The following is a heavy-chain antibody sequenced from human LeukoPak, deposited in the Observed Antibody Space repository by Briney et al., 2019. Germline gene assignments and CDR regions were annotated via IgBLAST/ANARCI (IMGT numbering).Heavy chain of an antibody. D-gene: IGHD4-17*01. Sequence: GGSLRLSCAASGFTVSSNYMTWVRQAPGKGLEWVSIISSGSSAIFSADALKGRFTISRDDAKNLLYLDMNSLRAEDTAVYYCARGHTAVTRHFDYWGQGTLVTVSS. J-gene: IGHJ4*02. V-gene: IGHV3-21*01. CDR2: ISSGSSAI. CDR3: ARGHTAVTRHFDY. CDR1: GFTVSSNY.